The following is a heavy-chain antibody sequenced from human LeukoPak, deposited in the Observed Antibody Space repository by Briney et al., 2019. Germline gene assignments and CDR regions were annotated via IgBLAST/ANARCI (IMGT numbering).Heavy chain of an antibody. CDR2: IKSKTDGGTT. CDR3: TRGCSGGSCYSDAFDI. J-gene: IGHJ3*02. D-gene: IGHD2-15*01. CDR1: GFTFSNAW. V-gene: IGHV3-15*01. Sequence: GGSLRLSCAASGFTFSNAWMSWVRQAPGKGLEWVGRIKSKTDGGTTDYAAPVKGRFTISRDDSKNTLYLQMNSLKTEDTAVYYCTRGCSGGSCYSDAFDIWGQGTMVTVSS.